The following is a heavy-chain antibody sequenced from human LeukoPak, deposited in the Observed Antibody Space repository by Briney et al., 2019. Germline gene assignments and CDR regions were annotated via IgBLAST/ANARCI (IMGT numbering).Heavy chain of an antibody. V-gene: IGHV5-51*01. J-gene: IGHJ3*02. CDR3: ATNGNYLDAFNI. CDR2: MYRGDSDT. Sequence: GDSLKISCKASGCTSSIYYIGWVRQMPGRGLEWMGIMYRGDSDTRYSPSFQGQVTISVDKSISTAYLQWSSLKASDTAIYFCATNGNYLDAFNIWGQGTMVTVSS. CDR1: GCTSSIYY. D-gene: IGHD1-1*01.